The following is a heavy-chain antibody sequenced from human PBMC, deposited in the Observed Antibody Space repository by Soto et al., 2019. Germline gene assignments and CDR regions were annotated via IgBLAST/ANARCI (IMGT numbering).Heavy chain of an antibody. J-gene: IGHJ4*02. CDR1: GGSISSYY. CDR2: IYYTGST. D-gene: IGHD2-8*01. Sequence: PSETLSLTCTVSGGSISSYYWSWIRQPPGKGLDWIGYIYYTGSTNYNPSLKSRVTISVDTSKNQFSLKVRSVTAADTAVYYCARFSPNSCTNGICYYWSFDYWGQGALVTVSS. V-gene: IGHV4-59*01. CDR3: ARFSPNSCTNGICYYWSFDY.